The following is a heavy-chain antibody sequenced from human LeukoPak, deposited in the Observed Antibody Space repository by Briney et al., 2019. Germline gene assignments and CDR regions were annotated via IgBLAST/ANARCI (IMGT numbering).Heavy chain of an antibody. CDR3: ARDPRGYDSSGYEADY. CDR2: IIPILGIA. CDR1: GFTFSSYA. D-gene: IGHD3-22*01. J-gene: IGHJ4*02. V-gene: IGHV1-69*04. Sequence: PGGSLRLSCAASGFTFSSYAISWVRQAPGQGLEWMGRIIPILGIANYAQKFQGRVTITADKSTSTAYMELSSLRSEDTAVYYCARDPRGYDSSGYEADYWGQGTLVTVSS.